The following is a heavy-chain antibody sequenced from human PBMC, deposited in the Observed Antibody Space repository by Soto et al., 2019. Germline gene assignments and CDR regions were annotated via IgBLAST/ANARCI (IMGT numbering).Heavy chain of an antibody. CDR3: ARVVAPPGFRLDL. J-gene: IGHJ5*02. CDR2: IDHSGGT. V-gene: IGHV4-34*02. Sequence: QVQLQQWGAGLLKPSETLSLTCAVSGGSFSGYSWTWTWIRQPPGKGLEWIGEIDHSGGTNYNPSIKSRGTIAVDTSRNQFSLKSTPVSAADTAGYYCARVVAPPGFRLDLWGQGTLVTVSS. D-gene: IGHD3-10*01. CDR1: GGSFSGYS.